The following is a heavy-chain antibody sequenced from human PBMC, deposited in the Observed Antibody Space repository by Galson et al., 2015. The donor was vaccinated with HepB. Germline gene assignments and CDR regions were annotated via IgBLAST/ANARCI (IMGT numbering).Heavy chain of an antibody. D-gene: IGHD1-26*01. V-gene: IGHV6-1*01. CDR2: TYYRSKWYS. CDR1: GDSVSSNSAA. Sequence: CAISGDSVSSNSAAWNWIRQSPSRGLEWLGRTYYRSKWYSYYAVSVKSRITISPDTSKNQFSLQLNSVTPDDTAIYYCARGPGALNYWGQGTLVTVSS. J-gene: IGHJ4*02. CDR3: ARGPGALNY.